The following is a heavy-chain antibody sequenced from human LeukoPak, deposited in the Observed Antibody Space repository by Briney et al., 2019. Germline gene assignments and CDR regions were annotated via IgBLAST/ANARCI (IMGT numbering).Heavy chain of an antibody. CDR3: AKDEGHSYGPYFDY. CDR1: GFTFSNYW. Sequence: QTGGSLRLSCAASGFTFSNYWMHWVRHDPGKGLVWVSYINPDGSNTNYADSVKGRFTISRDNSKNSLYLQMNNLRTEDTALYYCAKDEGHSYGPYFDYWGQGTLVTVSS. CDR2: INPDGSNT. J-gene: IGHJ4*02. V-gene: IGHV3-74*01. D-gene: IGHD5-18*01.